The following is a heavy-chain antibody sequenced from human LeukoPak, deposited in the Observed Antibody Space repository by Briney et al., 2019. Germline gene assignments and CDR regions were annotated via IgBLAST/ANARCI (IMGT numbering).Heavy chain of an antibody. J-gene: IGHJ4*02. CDR2: ISSGGTT. Sequence: PGGALRLSCAASGFTVSSNFMTWVRQAPGKGLEWVSVISSGGTTYYADSVKGRFTISRHISKNTVYLQMNSLRAEDRAVYYCARDRSYGDFAWGYWGQGTLVTVSS. V-gene: IGHV3-53*04. D-gene: IGHD4-17*01. CDR3: ARDRSYGDFAWGY. CDR1: GFTVSSNF.